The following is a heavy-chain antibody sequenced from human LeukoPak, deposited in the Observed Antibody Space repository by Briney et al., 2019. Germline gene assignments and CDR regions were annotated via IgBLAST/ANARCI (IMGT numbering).Heavy chain of an antibody. V-gene: IGHV3-30*04. J-gene: IGHJ4*02. CDR2: ISYDGSNK. D-gene: IGHD2-8*01. CDR3: AKGLLMVYAMIDY. CDR1: GFTFSSYA. Sequence: PGGSLRLSCAASGFTFSSYAMHWVRQAPGKGLEGVAVISYDGSNKYYADSVKRRFTISRDNSKNTLYLQMNSLRAEDTAVYYCAKGLLMVYAMIDYWGQGTLVTVSS.